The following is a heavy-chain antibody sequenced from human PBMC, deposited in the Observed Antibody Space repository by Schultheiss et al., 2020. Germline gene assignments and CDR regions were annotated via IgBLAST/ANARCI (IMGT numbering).Heavy chain of an antibody. CDR3: ARARDIVVVPAVREGDWFDP. CDR2: IYYSGST. J-gene: IGHJ5*02. CDR1: GGSISSYY. V-gene: IGHV4-59*12. Sequence: ETLSLTCTVSGGSISSYYWSWIRQPPGKGLEWIGYIYYSGSTNYNPSLKSRVTISVDTSKNQFSLKLSSVTAADTAVYYCARARDIVVVPAVREGDWFDPWGQGTLVTGSA. D-gene: IGHD2-2*01.